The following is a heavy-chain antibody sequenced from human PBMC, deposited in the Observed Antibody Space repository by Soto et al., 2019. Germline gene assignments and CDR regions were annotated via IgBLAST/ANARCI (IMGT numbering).Heavy chain of an antibody. CDR3: ARGGLYCTNGVCYSDAFDI. Sequence: QLQLQESGSGLVKPSQTLSLTCAVSGGSISSGGYSWSWIRQPPGKGLEWIGYIYHSGSTYYNPSIKSRVTISVDRSKNQFSLKLSSVTAADTAVYYCARGGLYCTNGVCYSDAFDIWGQGTMVTVSS. D-gene: IGHD2-8*01. CDR2: IYHSGST. V-gene: IGHV4-30-2*01. J-gene: IGHJ3*02. CDR1: GGSISSGGYS.